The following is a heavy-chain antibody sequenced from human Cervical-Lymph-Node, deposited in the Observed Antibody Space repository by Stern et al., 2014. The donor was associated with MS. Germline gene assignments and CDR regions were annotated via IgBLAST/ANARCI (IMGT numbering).Heavy chain of an antibody. CDR2: INPSGEST. CDR3: AKLRGYNGLTGYLDY. Sequence: QVQLVQSGAEVKKPGASVKISCKASGYTFTNYYMHWVRQAPGQGLEWMGIINPSGESTSYAQKFEGRITRTRDTSTSTVNMELSSLTSGDTAVYYCAKLRGYNGLTGYLDYWGQGTLVTVSS. D-gene: IGHD3-9*01. J-gene: IGHJ4*02. CDR1: GYTFTNYY. V-gene: IGHV1-46*01.